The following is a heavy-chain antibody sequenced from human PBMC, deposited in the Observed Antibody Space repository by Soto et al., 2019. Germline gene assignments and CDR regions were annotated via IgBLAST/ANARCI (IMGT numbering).Heavy chain of an antibody. V-gene: IGHV4-30-2*01. Sequence: QLQLQESGSGLVKPSQTLSLTCAVSGGSISSGGYSWSWIRQPPGKGLEWIGYIYHSGSTYYNPSLKSRVTXXVXRXXNQFSLKLSSVTAADTAVYYCARGSGWFGEFFLDYWGQGTLVTVSS. CDR2: IYHSGST. J-gene: IGHJ4*02. CDR1: GGSISSGGYS. CDR3: ARGSGWFGEFFLDY. D-gene: IGHD3-10*01.